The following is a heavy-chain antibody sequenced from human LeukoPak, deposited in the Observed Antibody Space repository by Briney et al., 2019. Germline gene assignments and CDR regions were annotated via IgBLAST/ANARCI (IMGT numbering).Heavy chain of an antibody. CDR2: INPNSGGT. V-gene: IGHV1-2*02. J-gene: IGHJ6*02. D-gene: IGHD2-2*01. Sequence: EASVKVSCKASGYTFTGYYMHWVRQAPGQGLEWMGWINPNSGGTNYAQKFQGRVTMTRDTSISTAYMELSRLRSDDTAVYYCARDRAVVVPAAPSYYYYGMDVWGQGTTVTVSS. CDR3: ARDRAVVVPAAPSYYYYGMDV. CDR1: GYTFTGYY.